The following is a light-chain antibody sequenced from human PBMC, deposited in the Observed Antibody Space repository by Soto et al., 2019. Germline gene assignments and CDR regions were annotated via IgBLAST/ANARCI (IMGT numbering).Light chain of an antibody. CDR3: AAWDDSLNGNWV. CDR2: SNN. V-gene: IGLV1-44*01. CDR1: SSNIGSNT. J-gene: IGLJ3*02. Sequence: QSVLTQPPSASGTPGQRVTMSCSGSSSNIGSNTVNWYQQLQGMAPKLLIYSNNHRPSGVPDRFSGSKSGTSASLAISGLQSEEEADYYCAAWDDSLNGNWVFGGGTKLTIL.